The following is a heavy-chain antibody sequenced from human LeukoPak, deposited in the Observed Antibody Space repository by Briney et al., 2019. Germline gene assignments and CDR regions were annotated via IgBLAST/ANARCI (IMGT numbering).Heavy chain of an antibody. D-gene: IGHD1-26*01. CDR1: GFTFSDYY. CDR3: VKGTTGWEQGLDY. V-gene: IGHV3-11*01. CDR2: ISSSGSTI. Sequence: NPGGSLRLSCAASGFTFSDYYMSWIRQAPGKGLEWVSYISSSGSTIYYADSVKGRFTISRDNAKNTVYLQMNSLRAQDTATYYCVKGTTGWEQGLDYWGQGTLVTVSS. J-gene: IGHJ4*02.